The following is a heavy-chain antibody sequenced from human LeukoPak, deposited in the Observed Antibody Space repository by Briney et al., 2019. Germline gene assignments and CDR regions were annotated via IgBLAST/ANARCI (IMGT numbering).Heavy chain of an antibody. Sequence: PGGSLRLPCAASGFTFSNYAMHWVRQAPGKGLEYVSAISSNGGSTYYANSVKGRFTISRDNSKNTLYLQMGSLRAEDMAVYYCARDLRLKELAYCGGDCLDYWGQGTLVTVSS. J-gene: IGHJ4*02. V-gene: IGHV3-64*01. CDR1: GFTFSNYA. CDR2: ISSNGGST. CDR3: ARDLRLKELAYCGGDCLDY. D-gene: IGHD2-21*02.